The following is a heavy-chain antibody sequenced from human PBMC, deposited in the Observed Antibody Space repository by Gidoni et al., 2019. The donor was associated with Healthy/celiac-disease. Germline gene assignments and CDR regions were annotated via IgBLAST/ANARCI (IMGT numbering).Heavy chain of an antibody. CDR2: INAGNGNT. V-gene: IGHV1-3*01. D-gene: IGHD3-16*01. CDR1: GYTFTSYA. Sequence: QVQLVQSGAEVKKPGASVKVSCKASGYTFTSYAMHWVRQAPGQRLEWMGWINAGNGNTKYSQKFQGRVTITRDTSASTAYMELSSLRSEDTAVYYCARSTVVVWDSEFRYNWFDPWGQGTLVTVSS. CDR3: ARSTVVVWDSEFRYNWFDP. J-gene: IGHJ5*02.